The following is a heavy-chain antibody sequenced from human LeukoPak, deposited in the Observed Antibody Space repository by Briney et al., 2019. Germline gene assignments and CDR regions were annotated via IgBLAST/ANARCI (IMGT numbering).Heavy chain of an antibody. V-gene: IGHV1-18*01. CDR1: GYTFTSYG. CDR2: ISAYNGNT. CDR3: ARETVPVEEATTWSDP. J-gene: IGHJ5*02. D-gene: IGHD5-12*01. Sequence: ASVKVSCKASGYTFTSYGISWVRQAPGQGLEWMGWISAYNGNTNYAQKLQGRVTMTTNTSTSTAYMELRSLRSDDTAVYYCARETVPVEEATTWSDPWGQGTLVTVSS.